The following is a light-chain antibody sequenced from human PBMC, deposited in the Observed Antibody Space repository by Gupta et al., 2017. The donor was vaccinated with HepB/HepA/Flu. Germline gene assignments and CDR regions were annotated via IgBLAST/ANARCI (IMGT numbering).Light chain of an antibody. J-gene: IGLJ2*01. V-gene: IGLV1-40*01. CDR2: DNS. CDR1: SSNIGAGYD. Sequence: QSVLTQPPSVSGAPGQSVTISCTGSSSNIGAGYDVHWYQQLPGTAPKLLIYDNSKRPAEVPDRFSGTKSGTSASLTITGLQAEDDADYYCQSYDSSLVVFGGGTKLTVL. CDR3: QSYDSSLVV.